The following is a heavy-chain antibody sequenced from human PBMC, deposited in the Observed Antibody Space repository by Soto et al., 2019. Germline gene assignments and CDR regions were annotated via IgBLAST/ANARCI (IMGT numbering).Heavy chain of an antibody. D-gene: IGHD4-17*01. Sequence: QVQLQESGPGLVKPSQTLSLTCTVSGGSISSGDYYWSWIRQPPGKGLEWIGYIYYSGSTYYNPSLKSRVTISEDPSKNQFSLKLSFVSAADPAGYYCPIYGGTSFSFDSWGQGPLVTFSS. V-gene: IGHV4-30-4*01. CDR3: PIYGGTSFSFDS. CDR1: GGSISSGDYY. J-gene: IGHJ4*02. CDR2: IYYSGST.